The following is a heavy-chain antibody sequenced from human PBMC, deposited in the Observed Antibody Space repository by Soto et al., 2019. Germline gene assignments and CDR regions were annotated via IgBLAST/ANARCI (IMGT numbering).Heavy chain of an antibody. CDR1: GDSVSSNSAA. D-gene: IGHD3-16*02. Sequence: QVQLQQSGPGLVKPSQTLSLTCAISGDSVSSNSAAWNWIRQSPSRGLEWLGRTYYRSKWYNDYAVSVKSRITITPDTSKNQFSLQLNSVTPEDTAVYYCARESHMITFGGVIVIPVGWFDPWGQGTLVTVSS. CDR3: ARESHMITFGGVIVIPVGWFDP. V-gene: IGHV6-1*01. CDR2: TYYRSKWYN. J-gene: IGHJ5*02.